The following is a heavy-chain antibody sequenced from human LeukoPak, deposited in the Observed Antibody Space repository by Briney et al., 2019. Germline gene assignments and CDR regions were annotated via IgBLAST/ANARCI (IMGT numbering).Heavy chain of an antibody. V-gene: IGHV3-48*02. Sequence: GGSLRLSCAASGFTFSSYIMNWVRQAPGKGMEWVSYISGSSSTVYYADSVKGRFTISRDNAKNSLYLQMNSLRDEDTAVYYCARDASDTSAHYYFDYWGQGTLVTVSS. J-gene: IGHJ4*02. CDR2: ISGSSSTV. CDR1: GFTFSSYI. CDR3: ARDASDTSAHYYFDY. D-gene: IGHD3-22*01.